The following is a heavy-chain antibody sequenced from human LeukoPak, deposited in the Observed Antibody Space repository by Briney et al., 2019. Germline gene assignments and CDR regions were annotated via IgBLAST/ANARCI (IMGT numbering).Heavy chain of an antibody. D-gene: IGHD3-16*02. J-gene: IGHJ3*02. Sequence: PGGSLRLSCAASGFTFSSYAMSWVRQAPGKGLEWVSAISGSCGSTYYADSVKGRFTISRDNSKNTLYLQMNSLRAEDTAVYYCAKKHDYVWGSYRYFGAFDIWGQGTMVTVSS. CDR2: ISGSCGST. V-gene: IGHV3-23*01. CDR1: GFTFSSYA. CDR3: AKKHDYVWGSYRYFGAFDI.